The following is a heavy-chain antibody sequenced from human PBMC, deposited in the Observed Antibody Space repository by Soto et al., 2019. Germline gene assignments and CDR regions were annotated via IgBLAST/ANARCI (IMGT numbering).Heavy chain of an antibody. D-gene: IGHD4-17*01. CDR1: GGSISSGGYY. J-gene: IGHJ4*02. CDR3: ARATTGTYYFDY. V-gene: IGHV4-31*03. Sequence: QVQLQESGPGLVKPSQTLSLTCTVSGGSISSGGYYWSWIRRHPGKGLEWIGYIYYSGSTYYNPSLKSRVTISVDTSKNQFSLKLSSVTAADTAVYYCARATTGTYYFDYWGQGTLVTVSS. CDR2: IYYSGST.